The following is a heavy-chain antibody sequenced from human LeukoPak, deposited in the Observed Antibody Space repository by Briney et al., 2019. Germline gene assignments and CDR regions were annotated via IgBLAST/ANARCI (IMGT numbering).Heavy chain of an antibody. J-gene: IGHJ5*02. Sequence: GASVKVSCKASGYTFTNYGINWVRQAPGPGLEWMGWISTYIGNTNYAQKVQGRVTMTTDTSTNTAYMDLRSLTSDDTAVYYCARGGYCSGTTCLFGDNWLDPWGQGTLVTVSS. CDR3: ARGGYCSGTTCLFGDNWLDP. CDR2: ISTYIGNT. V-gene: IGHV1-18*01. CDR1: GYTFTNYG. D-gene: IGHD2-2*01.